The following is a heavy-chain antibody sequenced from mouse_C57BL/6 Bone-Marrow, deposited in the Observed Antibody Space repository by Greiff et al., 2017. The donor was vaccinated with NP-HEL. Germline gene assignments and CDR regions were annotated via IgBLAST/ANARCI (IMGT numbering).Heavy chain of an antibody. J-gene: IGHJ1*03. CDR2: IDPNSGGT. V-gene: IGHV1-72*01. CDR3: ARYYYGSRGWYFDV. Sequence: VQLQQPGADLVKPGASVKLSCKASGYTFTSYWMHWVKQRPGRGLEWIGRIDPNSGGTKFNEKFKTKATITVDTPSSTAYMQLSSLTSEDSAVYYCARYYYGSRGWYFDVWGTGTTVTVSS. CDR1: GYTFTSYW. D-gene: IGHD1-1*01.